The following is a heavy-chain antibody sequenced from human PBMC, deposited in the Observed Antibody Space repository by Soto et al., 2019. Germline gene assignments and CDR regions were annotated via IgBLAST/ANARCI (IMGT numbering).Heavy chain of an antibody. Sequence: QVQLQESGPGLVKPSQTLSLTCTVSGGSISSGGYYWSWIRQLPGKGLEWIGYIYYNGNTYYNPSLKSRXTIXLXKSKNQFSLKLNSVTAADTAVYYCASAVRSWFYFDYWGQGALVTVSS. CDR3: ASAVRSWFYFDY. D-gene: IGHD6-13*01. V-gene: IGHV4-31*03. CDR2: IYYNGNT. J-gene: IGHJ4*02. CDR1: GGSISSGGYY.